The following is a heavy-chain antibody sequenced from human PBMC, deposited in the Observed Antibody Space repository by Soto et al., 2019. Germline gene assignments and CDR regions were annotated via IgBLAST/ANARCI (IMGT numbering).Heavy chain of an antibody. CDR3: AKDPGDCSSTSCYFRFDP. Sequence: QVQLVESGGGVVQPGRSLRLSCAASGFTFSSYGMHRVRQAPGKGLEWVAVISYDGFNKYYADSVKGRFTISRDNSNNTLYLQMNSLRAEDTAVHYCAKDPGDCSSTSCYFRFDPWGQGTLVTVSS. CDR2: ISYDGFNK. CDR1: GFTFSSYG. V-gene: IGHV3-30*18. J-gene: IGHJ5*02. D-gene: IGHD2-2*01.